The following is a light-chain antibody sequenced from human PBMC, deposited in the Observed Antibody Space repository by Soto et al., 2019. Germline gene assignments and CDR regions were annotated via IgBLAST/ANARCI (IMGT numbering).Light chain of an antibody. V-gene: IGKV1-39*01. CDR1: QTIGRY. J-gene: IGKJ1*01. Sequence: DIEMTQSPSSLSASVGDRVTTTCRASQTIGRYLNWYQHKPGKAPKLLIYTASSLQSGVPSRFSCSGSGTEFTLTISSLQPEDFATYYCQQSYSIPWTFGQGTKVEIK. CDR3: QQSYSIPWT. CDR2: TAS.